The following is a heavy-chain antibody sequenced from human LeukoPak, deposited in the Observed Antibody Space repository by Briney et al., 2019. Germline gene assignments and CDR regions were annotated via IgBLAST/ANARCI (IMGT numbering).Heavy chain of an antibody. Sequence: GGSLRLSCAASGFTFSSYGMHWVRQAPGKGLEWVAVIWYDGSNKYYADSVKGRFTISRDNSKNTLYLQMNSLRAEDTAVYYCASLLGYYGSGSYFSDAFDIWGQGTMVTVSS. CDR3: ASLLGYYGSGSYFSDAFDI. CDR2: IWYDGSNK. V-gene: IGHV3-33*01. CDR1: GFTFSSYG. J-gene: IGHJ3*02. D-gene: IGHD3-10*01.